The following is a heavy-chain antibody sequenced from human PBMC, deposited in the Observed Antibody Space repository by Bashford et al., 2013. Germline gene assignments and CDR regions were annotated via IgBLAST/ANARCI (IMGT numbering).Heavy chain of an antibody. Sequence: SVKVSCKASGGTFSSYAISWVRQAPGQGLEWMGGIIPIFGTANYAQKFQGRVTITADESTSTAYMELSSLRSEDTAVYYCAREYCSSTSCYGGIFDYWGQGTLVTVSS. V-gene: IGHV1-69*13. CDR3: AREYCSSTSCYGGIFDY. D-gene: IGHD2-2*01. CDR1: GGTFSSYA. J-gene: IGHJ4*02. CDR2: IIPIFGTA.